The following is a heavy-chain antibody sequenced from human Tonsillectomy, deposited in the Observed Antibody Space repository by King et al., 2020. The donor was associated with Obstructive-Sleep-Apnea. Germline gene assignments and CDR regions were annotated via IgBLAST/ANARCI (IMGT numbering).Heavy chain of an antibody. D-gene: IGHD6-13*01. Sequence: VQLVESGGGVVQPGRSLRLSCAASGFTFSSYPMHWVRQAPGKGLDWVAFISYDGSNKYYADSVKGRFTISRDNSKNTLFLQMNSLRAEDTAVYYCVRPSAAGDFDCWGQGTLVTVSS. V-gene: IGHV3-30-3*01. CDR3: VRPSAAGDFDC. CDR1: GFTFSSYP. J-gene: IGHJ4*02. CDR2: ISYDGSNK.